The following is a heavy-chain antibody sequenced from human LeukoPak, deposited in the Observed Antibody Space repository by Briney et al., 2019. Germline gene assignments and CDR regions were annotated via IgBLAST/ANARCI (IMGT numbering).Heavy chain of an antibody. V-gene: IGHV4-59*01. CDR2: IYYSGST. CDR3: ARRSSWSYYFDY. J-gene: IGHJ4*02. Sequence: SETLSLTCAVSGGSIRSYFWSWIRQPPGKGLEWIGYIYYSGSTNYNPSLTSRLTISVDTSKNQFSLKLSSVTAADTAVYYCARRSSWSYYFDYWGQGTLVTVSS. D-gene: IGHD6-13*01. CDR1: GGSIRSYF.